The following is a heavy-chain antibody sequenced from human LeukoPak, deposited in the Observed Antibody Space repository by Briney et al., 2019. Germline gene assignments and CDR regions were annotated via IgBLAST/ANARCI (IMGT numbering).Heavy chain of an antibody. D-gene: IGHD3-3*01. J-gene: IGHJ4*02. V-gene: IGHV4-30-2*01. CDR2: IYHSGST. CDR1: GDSIGSGGHY. CDR3: ARVALIFGAPFDY. Sequence: SQTLSLTCIVSGDSIGSGGHYWSWIRQPPGKGLEWIGYIYHSGSTYYSPSLKSRVTISVDRSENQFSLKLNSVTAADTAVYYCARVALIFGAPFDYWGQGTLVTVSS.